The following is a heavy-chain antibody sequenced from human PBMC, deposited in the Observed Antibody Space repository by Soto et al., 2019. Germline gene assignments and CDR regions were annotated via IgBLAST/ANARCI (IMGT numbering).Heavy chain of an antibody. D-gene: IGHD3-22*01. CDR3: AREPGRYDSSGYYE. J-gene: IGHJ4*02. CDR2: IIPILGIA. CDR1: GGTFSSYT. Sequence: QVQLVQSGAEVKKPGSSVKVSCKASGGTFSSYTISWVRQAPGQGLEWMGRIIPILGIANYAQKFQGRVTIIADKNTSTAHMELSSLRSEDTGEYYCAREPGRYDSSGYYEWGQGTLVTVSS. V-gene: IGHV1-69*08.